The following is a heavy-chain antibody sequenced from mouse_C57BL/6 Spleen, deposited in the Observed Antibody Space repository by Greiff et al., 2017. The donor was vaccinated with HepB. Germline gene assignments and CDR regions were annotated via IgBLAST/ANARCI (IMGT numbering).Heavy chain of an antibody. CDR3: ARGGSSPWFAY. CDR2: ISSGSSTI. J-gene: IGHJ3*01. Sequence: EVQLQESGGGLVKPGGSLKLSCAASGFTFSDYGMHWVRQAPEKGLEWVAYISSGSSTIYYADTVKGRFTISRDNAKNTLFLQMTSLRSEDTAMYYCARGGSSPWFAYWGQGTLVTVSA. D-gene: IGHD1-1*01. V-gene: IGHV5-17*01. CDR1: GFTFSDYG.